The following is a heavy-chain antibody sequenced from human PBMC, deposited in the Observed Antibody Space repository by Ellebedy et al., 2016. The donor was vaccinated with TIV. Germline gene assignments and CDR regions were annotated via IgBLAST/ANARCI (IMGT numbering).Heavy chain of an antibody. V-gene: IGHV3-74*01. Sequence: PGGSLRLSCAASGFTFSSYWMHWVRQAPGKGLVWVSRINSDGSSTSYADSVKGRFTISRDNVKNTLYLQMNSLRAEDTAVYYCARDAGYSSALNWFDPWGQGTLVTVSS. CDR3: ARDAGYSSALNWFDP. CDR1: GFTFSSYW. J-gene: IGHJ5*02. D-gene: IGHD6-19*01. CDR2: INSDGSST.